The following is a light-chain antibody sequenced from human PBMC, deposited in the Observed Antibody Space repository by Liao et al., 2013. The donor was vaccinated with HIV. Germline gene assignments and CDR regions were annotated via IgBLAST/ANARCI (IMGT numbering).Light chain of an antibody. Sequence: SYELTQPPSVSVAPGEAARITCGGSNIGTKSVHWYQQKPGQAPLLVISYDGDRPSGIPERISGSNSGNTATLTISRVEAGDEADYYCQVWDSSSNQYVFGTGTKVTVL. CDR2: YDG. V-gene: IGLV3-21*01. J-gene: IGLJ1*01. CDR1: NIGTKS. CDR3: QVWDSSSNQYV.